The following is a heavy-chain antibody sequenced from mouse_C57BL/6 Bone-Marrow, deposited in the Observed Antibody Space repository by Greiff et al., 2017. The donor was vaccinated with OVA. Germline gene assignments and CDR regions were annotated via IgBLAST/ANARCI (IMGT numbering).Heavy chain of an antibody. CDR3: ARASNYYGSHWYFDV. J-gene: IGHJ1*03. D-gene: IGHD1-1*01. Sequence: QVQLQQSGAELVRPGTSVKMSCKASGYTFTNYWIGWAKQRPGHGLEWIGDIYPGGGYTNYNEKFKGKAKLTADKSSSTAYMQFSSLTSEDSAIYYCARASNYYGSHWYFDVWGTGTTVTVSS. V-gene: IGHV1-63*01. CDR1: GYTFTNYW. CDR2: IYPGGGYT.